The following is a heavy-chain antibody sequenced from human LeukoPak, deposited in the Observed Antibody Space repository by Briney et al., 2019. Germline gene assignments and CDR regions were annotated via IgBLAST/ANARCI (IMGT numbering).Heavy chain of an antibody. V-gene: IGHV4-38-2*01. Sequence: SETLSLTCAVSGYFISSGYHWGWIRQPPGKGLEWIGAIYHTGNTYYNPSLMSRVTMSVDTSKNQFSLRLSSVTAADTAVYYCVRLEGYYYYYMDVWGEGTTVTASS. J-gene: IGHJ6*03. CDR2: IYHTGNT. CDR3: VRLEGYYYYYMDV. CDR1: GYFISSGYH.